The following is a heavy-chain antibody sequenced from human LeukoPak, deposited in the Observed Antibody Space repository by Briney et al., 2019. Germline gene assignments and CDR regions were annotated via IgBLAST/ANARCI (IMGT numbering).Heavy chain of an antibody. Sequence: PRGSLRLSCEASGFPFSSYAMTWVRQAPGKGLEWGLSIGSDGKSLYCESVKGRFVISRYSFGGMVFLQLNSLRVEDTALYYCARDLHYYVALGVCGHGNRITVSS. CDR1: GFPFSSYA. D-gene: IGHD3-10*02. V-gene: IGHV3-23*01. CDR3: ARDLHYYVALGV. J-gene: IGHJ6*02. CDR2: IGSDGKS.